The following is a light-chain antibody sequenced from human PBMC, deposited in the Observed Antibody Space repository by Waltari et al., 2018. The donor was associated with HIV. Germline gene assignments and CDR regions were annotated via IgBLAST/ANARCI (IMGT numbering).Light chain of an antibody. Sequence: QSALTQPRSVSGSLGLSVSISCTGTSRDVGYYNRVSWYPQHPGKAPKLIIYEVRERPSGVADRFSASKSANTASLTISRLQADDEAEYYCCSYAGTYKVFGTGTQVTVL. CDR1: SRDVGYYNR. V-gene: IGLV2-11*01. CDR2: EVR. CDR3: CSYAGTYKV. J-gene: IGLJ1*01.